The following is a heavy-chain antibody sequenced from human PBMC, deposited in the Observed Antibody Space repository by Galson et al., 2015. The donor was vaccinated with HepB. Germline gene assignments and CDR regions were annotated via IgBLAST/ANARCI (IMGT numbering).Heavy chain of an antibody. D-gene: IGHD5-12*01. CDR1: EGNFNNYD. CDR2: IIPVLGIV. Sequence: SVKVSCKASEGNFNNYDLPWVRQAPGQGLEWVGGIIPVLGIVHFVQRFQARISITADKSTTTAYMELSSLRSEDTAVYYCARCDYDSNFFYYYPEVRGKGARLTVTS. V-gene: IGHV1-69*10. J-gene: IGHJ6*03. CDR3: ARCDYDSNFFYYYPEV.